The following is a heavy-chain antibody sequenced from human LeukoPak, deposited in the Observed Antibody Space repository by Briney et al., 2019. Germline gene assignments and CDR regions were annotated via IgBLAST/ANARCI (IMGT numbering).Heavy chain of an antibody. CDR1: GYTFNTYG. J-gene: IGHJ4*02. CDR3: ARVAPGSRYFDWLLQGLHQTTPKGNYYFDY. Sequence: ASVKVSCKASGYTFNTYGITWVRQAPGQGLEWMGWISGYNGKTKYAQKLQDRVTMTTDTSTTTAYMELRSLRSEDTAVYYCARVAPGSRYFDWLLQGLHQTTPKGNYYFDYWGQGTLVTVSS. V-gene: IGHV1-18*01. D-gene: IGHD3-9*01. CDR2: ISGYNGKT.